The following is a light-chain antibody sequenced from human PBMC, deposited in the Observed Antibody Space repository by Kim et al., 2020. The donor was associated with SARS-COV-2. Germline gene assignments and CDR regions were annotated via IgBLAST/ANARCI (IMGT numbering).Light chain of an antibody. CDR3: KKDDNAPWK. V-gene: IGKV1-27*01. J-gene: IGKJ1*01. CDR1: QDISNH. CDR2: AAS. Sequence: DIQMTQSPSSLSASVGDGVTITCRAGQDISNHLAWYQQKPGKVPKILISAASALQSGVPSRFSGSRSGTDFTRTISSLQPEDVATYYCKKDDNAPWKFGQGTKMDIK.